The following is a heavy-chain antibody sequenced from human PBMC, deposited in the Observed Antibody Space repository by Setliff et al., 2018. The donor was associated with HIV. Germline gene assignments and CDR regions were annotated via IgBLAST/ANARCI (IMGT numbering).Heavy chain of an antibody. J-gene: IGHJ6*03. CDR2: IRSGSSTI. CDR3: AKDGHDQDHYYHMDV. D-gene: IGHD1-1*01. V-gene: IGHV3-48*01. Sequence: GGSLRLSCVVSGFTFSRYSMNWVRQAPGKGLEWVSHIRSGSSTIYYADSVKGRFTISRDNSKNTLYLQMNSLRAEDTAVYYCAKDGHDQDHYYHMDVWGKGTTVTVSS. CDR1: GFTFSRYS.